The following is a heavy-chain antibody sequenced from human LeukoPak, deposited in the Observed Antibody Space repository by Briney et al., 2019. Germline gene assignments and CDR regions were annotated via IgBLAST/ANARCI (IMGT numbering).Heavy chain of an antibody. D-gene: IGHD1-26*01. CDR1: GYTLTELS. CDR2: FDPEDGET. CDR3: ATGPNSGSYSGQDY. V-gene: IGHV1-24*01. J-gene: IGHJ4*02. Sequence: GASVKVSCKVSGYTLTELSMHWVRQAPGKGLEWMGGFDPEDGETIYAQKFQGRVTMTEDTSTDTAYMELSSLRSEDTAVYYCATGPNSGSYSGQDYWGQGTLVTVSS.